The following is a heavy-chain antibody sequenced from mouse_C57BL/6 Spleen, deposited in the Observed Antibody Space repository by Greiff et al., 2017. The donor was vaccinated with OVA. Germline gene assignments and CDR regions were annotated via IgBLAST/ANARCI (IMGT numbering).Heavy chain of an antibody. CDR1: GFTFTDYY. D-gene: IGHD4-1*01. CDR2: IRHKANGYTT. Sequence: EVQLVESGGGLVQPGGSLSLSCAASGFTFTDYYMSWVRQPPGQALEWLGFIRHKANGYTTDYSASVKGRFTISRDNSQSNLYLQMNALRAGDSATYYGAKYLGKGYAMDYWGQGTSVTVSS. CDR3: AKYLGKGYAMDY. J-gene: IGHJ4*01. V-gene: IGHV7-3*01.